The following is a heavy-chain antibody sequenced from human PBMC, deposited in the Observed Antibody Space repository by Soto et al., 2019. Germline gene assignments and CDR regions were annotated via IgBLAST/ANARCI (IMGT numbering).Heavy chain of an antibody. CDR2: ISAYNGNT. CDR1: GYIFPSYG. D-gene: IGHD3-10*01. V-gene: IGHV1-18*01. J-gene: IGHJ4*02. Sequence: QAQLVQSGAEVKKPGASVKVSCKASGYIFPSYGISWVRQAPGQGLEWMGWISAYNGNTNYAQKLQGRVTMTTDTSTSTASLELRSLRSDDTAVYYCARDSRFGELLIWGQGTLVTVSS. CDR3: ARDSRFGELLI.